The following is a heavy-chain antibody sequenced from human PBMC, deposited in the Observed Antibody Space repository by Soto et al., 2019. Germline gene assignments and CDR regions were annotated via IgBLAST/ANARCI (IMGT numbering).Heavy chain of an antibody. CDR2: ISWNSGSI. Sequence: DVQLVESGGGLVQPGRSLRLSCAASGFTFDDYAMHWVRQAPGKGLEWVSGISWNSGSIGYADSVKGRFTISRDNAKNSLYLQMNSLRAEDTALYYCASTDAFDIWGQGTMVTVSS. CDR1: GFTFDDYA. V-gene: IGHV3-9*01. CDR3: ASTDAFDI. J-gene: IGHJ3*02.